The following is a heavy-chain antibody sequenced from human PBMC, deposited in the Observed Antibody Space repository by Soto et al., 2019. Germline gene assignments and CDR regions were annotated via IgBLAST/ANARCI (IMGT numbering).Heavy chain of an antibody. CDR3: ARRAPGGYCSGGRCPPFDY. J-gene: IGHJ4*02. Sequence: QVQLQESGPGLVKPSETLSLTCTVSGDSMSTYYWSWIRQPPGKGLEWIAYLHSSGSTNYNPSLQSRLTTSVDTSKNQFSLNLNSVTAADTAVYYCARRAPGGYCSGGRCPPFDYWGRGILVTVSS. CDR1: GDSMSTYY. V-gene: IGHV4-59*08. CDR2: LHSSGST. D-gene: IGHD2-15*01.